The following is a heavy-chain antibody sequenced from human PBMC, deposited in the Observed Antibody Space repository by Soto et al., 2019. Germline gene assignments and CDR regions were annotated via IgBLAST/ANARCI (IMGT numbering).Heavy chain of an antibody. V-gene: IGHV1-18*04. D-gene: IGHD3-10*01. Sequence: ASVKVSCKASGYSFTSYGISWVRQAPGQGLEWMGWISAYNGNTNYAQKLQGRVTMTTDTSTSTVYMELRSLRSDDTAVYYCAREQVRTGVWFDPWGQGTLVTVSS. CDR2: ISAYNGNT. CDR1: GYSFTSYG. J-gene: IGHJ5*02. CDR3: AREQVRTGVWFDP.